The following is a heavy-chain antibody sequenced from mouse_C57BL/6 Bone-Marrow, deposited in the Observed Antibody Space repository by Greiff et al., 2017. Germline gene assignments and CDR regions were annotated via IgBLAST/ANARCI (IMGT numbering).Heavy chain of an antibody. V-gene: IGHV1-39*01. CDR3: ARGYDYDYAMDY. J-gene: IGHJ4*01. D-gene: IGHD2-4*01. CDR1: GYSFTDYN. Sequence: EVKLQQSGPELVKPGASVKISCKASGYSFTDYNMNWVKQSNGKSLEWIGVLNPNYGTTSYNQKFKGKATLTVDQSSSTAYMQLNSLTSEDSAFYYGARGYDYDYAMDYWGQGTSVTVSS. CDR2: LNPNYGTT.